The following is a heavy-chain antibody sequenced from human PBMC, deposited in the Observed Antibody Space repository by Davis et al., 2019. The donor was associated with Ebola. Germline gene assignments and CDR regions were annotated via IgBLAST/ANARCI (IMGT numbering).Heavy chain of an antibody. Sequence: GESLKISCAASGFTFDNFWMSWVRQAPGKGLEWVANIYRDGGDKYYADSVKGRFTVSRDNAKNSLYLQMNSLRAEDTAVYYCVRDPALVVTGGGWFFGLWGRGTLVTVSS. V-gene: IGHV3-7*01. CDR3: VRDPALVVTGGGWFFGL. J-gene: IGHJ2*01. D-gene: IGHD2-21*02. CDR1: GFTFDNFW. CDR2: IYRDGGDK.